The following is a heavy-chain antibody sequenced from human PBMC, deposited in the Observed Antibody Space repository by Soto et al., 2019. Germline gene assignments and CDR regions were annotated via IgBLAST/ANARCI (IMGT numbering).Heavy chain of an antibody. D-gene: IGHD2-2*01. CDR1: GFTFSSYG. CDR2: ISYDGSNK. J-gene: IGHJ6*02. CDR3: AKEGTSRYYYGMDV. Sequence: PGGSLRLSCAASGFTFSSYGMHWVRQAPGKGLEWVAVISYDGSNKYYADSVKGRFTISRDNSKNTLYLQMNSLRAEDTAVYYCAKEGTSRYYYGMDVWGQGTTVTVSS. V-gene: IGHV3-30*18.